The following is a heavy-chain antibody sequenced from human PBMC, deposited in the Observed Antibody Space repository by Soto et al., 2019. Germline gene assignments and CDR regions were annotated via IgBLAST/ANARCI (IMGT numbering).Heavy chain of an antibody. CDR1: GFTFSNYG. D-gene: IGHD6-13*01. V-gene: IGHV3-33*01. CDR3: ARGESTSSWYPVLY. Sequence: PGGSLRLSCAASGFTFSNYGMHWVRQAPGKGLEWVAVIRSDGSNKYYADSVKGRFTISRDNSKNTMYLQMNSLRVEDTAVYYCARGESTSSWYPVLYWGQGTLVTVSS. CDR2: IRSDGSNK. J-gene: IGHJ4*02.